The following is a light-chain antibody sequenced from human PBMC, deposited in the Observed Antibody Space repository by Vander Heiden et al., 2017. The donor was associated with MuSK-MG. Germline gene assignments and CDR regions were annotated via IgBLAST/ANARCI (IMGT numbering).Light chain of an antibody. J-gene: IGKJ2*01. Sequence: IVLTHHPGTLPLSPGERATLSCRARQSVTSSYLAWYQQKPGQAPRLLIYGASSRANGIPDRFSGSGSGTDFTLTISRLEPEDFAVYYCQQYGSSPPMYTFGQGTKLEIK. CDR2: GAS. V-gene: IGKV3-20*01. CDR1: QSVTSSY. CDR3: QQYGSSPPMYT.